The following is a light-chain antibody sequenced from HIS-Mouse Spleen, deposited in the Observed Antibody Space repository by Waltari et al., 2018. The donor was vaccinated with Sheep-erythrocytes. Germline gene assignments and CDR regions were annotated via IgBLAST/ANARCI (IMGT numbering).Light chain of an antibody. CDR1: SSDVGGYNY. V-gene: IGLV2-8*01. Sequence: QSALTQPPSASGSPGQSVTISCTGTSSDVGGYNYVSWYQQHPGKAPKLMIYEVSKRHSEVPDRFSGSKSGNTASLTVSGLQAEDEADYYCSSYAGSNNWVFGVGTKLTVL. J-gene: IGLJ3*02. CDR3: SSYAGSNNWV. CDR2: EVS.